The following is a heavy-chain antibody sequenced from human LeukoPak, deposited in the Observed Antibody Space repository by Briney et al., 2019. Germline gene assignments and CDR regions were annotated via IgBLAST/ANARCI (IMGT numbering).Heavy chain of an antibody. CDR1: GFTFSNAW. CDR2: IKSKTDGGTT. J-gene: IGHJ4*02. CDR3: AKALYGAYGDYGSADY. V-gene: IGHV3-15*01. Sequence: GGSLRLSCAASGFTFSNAWMSWVRQAPGKGLEWVGRIKSKTDGGTTDYAAPVKGRFTISRDDSKNTLYLQMNSLKTEDTAVYYCAKALYGAYGDYGSADYWGQGTLVTVSS. D-gene: IGHD4-17*01.